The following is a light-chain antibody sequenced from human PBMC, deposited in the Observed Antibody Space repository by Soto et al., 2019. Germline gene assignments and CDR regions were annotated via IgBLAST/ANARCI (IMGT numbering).Light chain of an antibody. J-gene: IGLJ1*01. Sequence: LNNPASGYRVAVGSVSLSNNETSSDVGDYDYVSWYQHHPGKAPKLIIYEVSKRPSGVPDRFSGSKSGNTASLTVSGLQSEDEADYYCTSYAGSHNFCVFGTGTTVTVL. CDR3: TSYAGSHNFCV. CDR1: SSDVGDYDY. V-gene: IGLV2-8*02. CDR2: EVS.